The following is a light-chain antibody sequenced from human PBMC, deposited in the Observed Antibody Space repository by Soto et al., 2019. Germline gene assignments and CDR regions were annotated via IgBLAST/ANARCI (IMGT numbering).Light chain of an antibody. CDR2: GAS. Sequence: IALTQCAGPLSLSPGESATLSCRASQSFXNHYLAWHQQKPGQAPGLLXDGASSSATGGPDSFSGTGSGTDFTRTISRREPEDCEGFYWHQYGSAPRTFGQGTRLEIK. CDR1: QSFXNHY. CDR3: HQYGSAPRT. J-gene: IGKJ5*01. V-gene: IGKV3-20*01.